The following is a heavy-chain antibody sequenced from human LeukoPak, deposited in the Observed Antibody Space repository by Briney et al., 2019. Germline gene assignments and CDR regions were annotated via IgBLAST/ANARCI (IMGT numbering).Heavy chain of an antibody. CDR3: ARDRSVITMVRGVILDY. CDR1: GFTFSNYA. V-gene: IGHV3-23*01. J-gene: IGHJ4*02. D-gene: IGHD3-10*01. Sequence: GGSLRLSCAASGFTFSNYAMSWVRQAPGKGLEWVSAISGSGANTYYADSVKGRFTISRDNSKNTLYLQMNSLRAEDTAVYYCARDRSVITMVRGVILDYWGQGTLVTVSS. CDR2: ISGSGANT.